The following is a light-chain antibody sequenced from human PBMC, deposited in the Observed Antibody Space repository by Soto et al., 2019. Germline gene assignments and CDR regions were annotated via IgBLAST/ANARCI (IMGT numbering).Light chain of an antibody. CDR3: QQYSSSPPT. CDR1: QSVSSSY. CDR2: GAT. V-gene: IGKV3-20*01. J-gene: IGKJ4*01. Sequence: EIVLTQSPGTLSLSPGERVTLSCRASQSVSSSYLAWYQQRPGQAPRLPIYGATSRATGIPDRFSGSGSGTDFTLTISRLEPEDFAVYYCQQYSSSPPTFGGGTKVEIK.